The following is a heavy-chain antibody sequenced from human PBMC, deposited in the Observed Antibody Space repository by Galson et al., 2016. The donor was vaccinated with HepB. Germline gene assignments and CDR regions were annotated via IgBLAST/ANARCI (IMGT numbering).Heavy chain of an antibody. J-gene: IGHJ4*02. CDR2: VYYSVSS. D-gene: IGHD2-21*02. V-gene: IGHV4-39*01. CDR1: GDSISSNSYY. Sequence: LSLTCTVSGDSISSNSYYWGWIRQPPGKGLEWIGSVYYSVSSYYNPSLESRVTIFIDTSKNQFSLKLTSVTAADTAVYYCARGGNCGGDCYSFDHWGQGDLVAVSS. CDR3: ARGGNCGGDCYSFDH.